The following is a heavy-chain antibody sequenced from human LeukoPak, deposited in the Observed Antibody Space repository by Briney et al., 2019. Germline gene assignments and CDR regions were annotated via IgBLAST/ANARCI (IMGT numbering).Heavy chain of an antibody. Sequence: GGSLRLSCVASGFTFSSYAMSWVRPARGKGLEWVSSISGSGGSKYYADSVKGRFTISRDNSKNTLYLQMNSLRAEDTAVYYCAKGTGYYMRDSFTYGGQGTLVTASS. V-gene: IGHV3-23*01. CDR3: AKGTGYYMRDSFTY. CDR2: ISGSGGSK. J-gene: IGHJ4*02. D-gene: IGHD3/OR15-3a*01. CDR1: GFTFSSYA.